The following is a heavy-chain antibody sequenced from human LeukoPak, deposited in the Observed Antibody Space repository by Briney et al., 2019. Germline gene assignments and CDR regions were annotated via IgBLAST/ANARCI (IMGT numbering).Heavy chain of an antibody. J-gene: IGHJ4*02. D-gene: IGHD3-22*01. V-gene: IGHV3-9*03. CDR2: ISWNSGSI. CDR1: GFTFDDYA. Sequence: GRSLRLSCAASGFTFDDYAMHWVRQAPGKGLEWVSGISWNSGSIGYADSVKGRFTISRDNAKNSLYLQMNSLRAEDMALYYCAKDGADYYDSSGEYYFDYRGQGTLVTVSS. CDR3: AKDGADYYDSSGEYYFDY.